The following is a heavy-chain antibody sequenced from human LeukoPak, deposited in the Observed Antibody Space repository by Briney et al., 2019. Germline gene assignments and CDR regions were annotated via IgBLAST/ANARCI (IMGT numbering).Heavy chain of an antibody. V-gene: IGHV3-23*01. Sequence: GGSLRLSCAASGFTFSSYAMSWVRQAPGKGLEWVSAISGSGGSTYYADSVKGRFTISRDNSKNTLYLQMNSLRAEDTAVYYCAKGERSYRSTPYWYFDLWGRGTLVTVSS. CDR2: ISGSGGST. J-gene: IGHJ2*01. D-gene: IGHD3-16*02. CDR1: GFTFSSYA. CDR3: AKGERSYRSTPYWYFDL.